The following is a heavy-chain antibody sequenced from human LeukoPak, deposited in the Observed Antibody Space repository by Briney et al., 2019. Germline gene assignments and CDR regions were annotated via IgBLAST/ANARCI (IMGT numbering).Heavy chain of an antibody. V-gene: IGHV4-59*01. D-gene: IGHD1-26*01. CDR2: IYYSGST. Sequence: SETLSLTCTVSGGSISSYYWSWIRQPPGKGLEWLGYIYYSGSTNYNPSLKSRVTISVDTSKNQFSLKLSSVTAADTAVYYCAGAYSGSYYYFDYWGQGTLVTVSS. CDR1: GGSISSYY. J-gene: IGHJ4*02. CDR3: AGAYSGSYYYFDY.